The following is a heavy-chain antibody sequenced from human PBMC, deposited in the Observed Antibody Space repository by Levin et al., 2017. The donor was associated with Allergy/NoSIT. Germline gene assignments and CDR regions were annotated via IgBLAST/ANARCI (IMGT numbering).Heavy chain of an antibody. CDR2: ITSDGNHK. Sequence: QTGGSLRLSCAASGFAFNIYGMHWVRQAPGKGPEWVALITSDGNHKFYADSVKGRFTVSRDNSRNTMYLQMNSLRVEDTALYYCAKGGDMDVWGRGTTVTVSS. V-gene: IGHV3-30*18. D-gene: IGHD3-16*01. CDR3: AKGGDMDV. CDR1: GFAFNIYG. J-gene: IGHJ6*02.